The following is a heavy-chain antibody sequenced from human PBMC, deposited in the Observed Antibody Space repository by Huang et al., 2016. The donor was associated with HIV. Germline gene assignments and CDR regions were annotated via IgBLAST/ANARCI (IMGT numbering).Heavy chain of an antibody. CDR1: GYTFANFW. J-gene: IGHJ4*02. V-gene: IGHV5-51*01. CDR2: VYPGDSDS. Sequence: EVQLVQSGAEVKKPGESLKISCKASGYTFANFWSGWVRQMPGKGLDWMGIVYPGDSDSRYSPSFQGQVTISADKSITTAYLQWSSLQASDTAVYYCVRPSGYSTSWGFDSWGQGTLITVSS. D-gene: IGHD2-2*01. CDR3: VRPSGYSTSWGFDS.